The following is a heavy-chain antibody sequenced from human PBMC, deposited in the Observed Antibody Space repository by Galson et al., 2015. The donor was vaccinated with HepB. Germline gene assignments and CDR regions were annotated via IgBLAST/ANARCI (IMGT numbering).Heavy chain of an antibody. CDR2: FIPIFGTA. V-gene: IGHV1-69*13. CDR3: AGQYSGSYQFDY. J-gene: IGHJ4*02. D-gene: IGHD1-26*01. CDR1: GGTFSSYA. Sequence: SVKVSCKASGGTFSSYAISWVRQAPGQGLEWMGGFIPIFGTANYAQKFQGRVTITADESTSTAYMELSSLRSEDTAVYYCAGQYSGSYQFDYWGQGTLVTVSS.